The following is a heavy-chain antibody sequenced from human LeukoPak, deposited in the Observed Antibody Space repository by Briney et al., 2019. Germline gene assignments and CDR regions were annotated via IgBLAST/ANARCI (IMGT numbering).Heavy chain of an antibody. CDR2: IYYSGST. D-gene: IGHD3-22*01. CDR1: GGSISSYY. CDR3: ARKYYDSSGIYYMDV. J-gene: IGHJ6*03. V-gene: IGHV4-59*01. Sequence: SETLSLTCTVSGGSISSYYWNWIRQPPGKGLEWIGYIYYSGSTNYNPSLKSRVTISVDTSKNQFSLKLSSVTAADTAVYYCARKYYDSSGIYYMDVWGKGTTVTVSS.